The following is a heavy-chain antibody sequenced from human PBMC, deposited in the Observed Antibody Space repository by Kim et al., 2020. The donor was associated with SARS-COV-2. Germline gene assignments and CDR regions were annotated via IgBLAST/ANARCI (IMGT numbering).Heavy chain of an antibody. V-gene: IGHV3-74*01. Sequence: GGSLRLSCAASGFTFSTDWMHWVRQAPGKGLVWVSLIKRDGSGTYYADSVKGRFTISRDNAKNTLYLQMNSLRAEDTAVYYCRYTTMARGIDYWGQGTLVTVSS. D-gene: IGHD5-18*01. CDR1: GFTFSTDW. J-gene: IGHJ4*02. CDR3: RYTTMARGIDY. CDR2: IKRDGSGT.